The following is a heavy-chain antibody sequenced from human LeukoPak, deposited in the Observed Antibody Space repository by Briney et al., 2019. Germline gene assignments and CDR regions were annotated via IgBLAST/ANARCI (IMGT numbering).Heavy chain of an antibody. J-gene: IGHJ4*02. Sequence: GGSLRLSCAASGFTFSSYAMSWVRQAPGKGLEWVSAISGSGGNTYYADSVKGRFTISRDNSKNTLYLQMNSLRAEDTAVYYCAAPLTYYYGSGSYSDYWGQGTLVTVSS. D-gene: IGHD3-10*01. CDR3: AAPLTYYYGSGSYSDY. CDR2: ISGSGGNT. V-gene: IGHV3-23*01. CDR1: GFTFSSYA.